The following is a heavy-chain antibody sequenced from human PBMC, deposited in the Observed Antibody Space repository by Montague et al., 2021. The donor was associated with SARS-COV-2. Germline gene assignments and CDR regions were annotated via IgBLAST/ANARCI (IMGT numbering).Heavy chain of an antibody. V-gene: IGHV4-61*02. D-gene: IGHD6-25*01. CDR2: IYTSGST. J-gene: IGHJ5*02. CDR3: ARDGYSSGWNGLHWFHP. CDR1: IGSISSGSYY. Sequence: TLSLTCTVSIGSISSGSYYWSWIRQPAGKGLEWIGRIYTSGSTNYNPSLKSRVTISVDTSKNQFSLKLSSVTAADTAVYYCARDGYSSGWNGLHWFHPWGQGTLVTVSS.